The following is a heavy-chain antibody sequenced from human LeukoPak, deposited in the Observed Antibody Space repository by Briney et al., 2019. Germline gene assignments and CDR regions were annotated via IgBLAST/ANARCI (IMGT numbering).Heavy chain of an antibody. V-gene: IGHV4-39*07. CDR3: ARVHYDFWSGYYTRDYYYYYYMDV. D-gene: IGHD3-3*01. CDR2: IYYSGSN. J-gene: IGHJ6*03. CDR1: GGSISSSSYY. Sequence: SEPLSLTCTVSGGSISSSSYYWGWIRQPPGTGLEWIGSIYYSGSNYYNPSLKSRVTISVDTSKNQFSLKLSSVTAADTAVYYCARVHYDFWSGYYTRDYYYYYYMDVWGKGTTVTVSS.